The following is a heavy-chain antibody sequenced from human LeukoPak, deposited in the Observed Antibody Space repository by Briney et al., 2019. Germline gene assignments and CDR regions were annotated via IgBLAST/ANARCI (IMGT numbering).Heavy chain of an antibody. CDR2: ISYDGSNK. V-gene: IGHV3-30-3*01. Sequence: GGSLRLSCAASGLTFSSYAMHWVRQAPGKGLEWVTVISYDGSNKYYADSVKGRFTISRDNSKNTLYLQMNSLRAEDTAVYYCARVDSSGWYFMGHWGQGTLVTVSS. CDR1: GLTFSSYA. J-gene: IGHJ4*02. CDR3: ARVDSSGWYFMGH. D-gene: IGHD6-19*01.